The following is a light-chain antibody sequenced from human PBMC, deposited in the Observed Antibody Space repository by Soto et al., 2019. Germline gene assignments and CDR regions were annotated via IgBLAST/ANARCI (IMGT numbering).Light chain of an antibody. CDR1: QSVSSY. Sequence: EVVLTQSPATLSLSPGERATLSCRASQSVSSYLAWYQQKPGQAPRLLIYDGSNRAAGIPARFSGSGSGTFFTLTIISLEPEDFALYYCQQRSNWSLTFGQGPKVQIK. V-gene: IGKV3-11*01. CDR3: QQRSNWSLT. J-gene: IGKJ1*01. CDR2: DGS.